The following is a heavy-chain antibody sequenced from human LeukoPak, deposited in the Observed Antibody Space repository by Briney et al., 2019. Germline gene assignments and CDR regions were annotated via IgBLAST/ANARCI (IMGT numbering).Heavy chain of an antibody. CDR2: IYKDGTT. CDR1: GFSVSDNY. J-gene: IGHJ4*02. CDR3: VRASSWFWQYYFDF. D-gene: IGHD6-13*01. V-gene: IGHV3-53*01. Sequence: GGSLRLSCGVSGFSVSDNYMTWVRQAPGKGLEGVSVIYKDGTTYYTDSVKGRFTISRDNSKNTLYLQMNSLRDEDTALYYCVRASSWFWQYYFDFWGQGTLVTVSS.